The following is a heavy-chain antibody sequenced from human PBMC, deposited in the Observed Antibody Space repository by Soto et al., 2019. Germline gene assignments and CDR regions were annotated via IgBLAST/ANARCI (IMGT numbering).Heavy chain of an antibody. CDR1: GGSIISGY. CDR2: ISYSGNT. D-gene: IGHD2-15*01. V-gene: IGHV4-59*01. Sequence: PSETLSLTCTVSGGSIISGYWSWIRQPPGKGLEWIGYISYSGNTNYNPSLKSRVTMSVDTPKNQFSLRLSSVTTADTAVYYCAGLGGYAGSPIDYWGQGTLVTVS. J-gene: IGHJ4*02. CDR3: AGLGGYAGSPIDY.